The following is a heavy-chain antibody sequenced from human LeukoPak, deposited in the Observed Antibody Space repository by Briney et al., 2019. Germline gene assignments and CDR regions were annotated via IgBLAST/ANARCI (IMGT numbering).Heavy chain of an antibody. CDR2: INGETGNT. V-gene: IGHV1-18*01. CDR1: GGTFSSYA. J-gene: IGHJ6*02. Sequence: ASVKVSCKASGGTFSSYAISWVRQAPGQGLEWVGWINGETGNTNYARRLQNRVTMTTDTYTNTAYMELRSLRSDDTAVYYCARRRRGLYGMDVWGQGTAVTVS. CDR3: ARRRRGLYGMDV.